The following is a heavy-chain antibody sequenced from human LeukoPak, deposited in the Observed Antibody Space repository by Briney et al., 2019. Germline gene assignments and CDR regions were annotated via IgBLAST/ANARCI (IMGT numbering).Heavy chain of an antibody. CDR1: GFTLSTYN. V-gene: IGHV3-21*04. J-gene: IGHJ4*02. D-gene: IGHD2-15*01. CDR3: ARAVVEGRVWYYFDY. CDR2: ISTSSSYI. Sequence: GGSLRLSCAASGFTLSTYNMKWVRQAPRKGLEWVSSISTSSSYIYYADSVKGRFTISRDNAKKSLYLQMNSLRAEDTAVYYCARAVVEGRVWYYFDYWGQGTLVTVSS.